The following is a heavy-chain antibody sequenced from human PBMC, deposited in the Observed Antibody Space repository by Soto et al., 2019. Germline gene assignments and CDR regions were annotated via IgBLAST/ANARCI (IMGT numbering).Heavy chain of an antibody. CDR3: AKGSAPWY. CDR2: ISYDGSNK. J-gene: IGHJ4*02. CDR1: GFTFSSYG. Sequence: QVPLVESGGGVVQPGRSLRLSCAASGFTFSSYGMHWVRQAPGKGLEWVAVISYDGSNKYYADSVKGRFTISRDNSKNTLYLQMNSLRAEDTAVYYCAKGSAPWYWGQGTLVTVSS. V-gene: IGHV3-30*18. D-gene: IGHD3-3*01.